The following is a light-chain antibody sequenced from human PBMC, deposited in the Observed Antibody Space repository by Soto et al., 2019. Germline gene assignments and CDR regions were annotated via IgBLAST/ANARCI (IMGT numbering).Light chain of an antibody. J-gene: IGLJ1*01. CDR3: QAWDSSIHYV. V-gene: IGLV3-1*01. CDR1: KLGDKY. Sequence: YELTQPPSVSVSPGQTASITCSGDKLGDKYACWYQQKPGQSPVLVIYQDSKRPSGIPERFSGSNSGNTATLTISGTQAMDEADYYCQAWDSSIHYVFGTGTKLTVL. CDR2: QDS.